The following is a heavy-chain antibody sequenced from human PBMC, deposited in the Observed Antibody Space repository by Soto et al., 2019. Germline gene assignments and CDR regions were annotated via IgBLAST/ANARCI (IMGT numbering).Heavy chain of an antibody. D-gene: IGHD4-17*01. J-gene: IGHJ2*01. CDR2: IWYDGSNK. Sequence: QVQLVESGGGVVQPGRSLRLSCAASGFTFSSYGMHWVRQAPGKGLEWVAVIWYDGSNKYYADSVKGRFTISRDNSKNPLYLQMNSLRAEDTAVYYCARVADYGDYILDLWGRGTLVTVSS. CDR1: GFTFSSYG. V-gene: IGHV3-33*01. CDR3: ARVADYGDYILDL.